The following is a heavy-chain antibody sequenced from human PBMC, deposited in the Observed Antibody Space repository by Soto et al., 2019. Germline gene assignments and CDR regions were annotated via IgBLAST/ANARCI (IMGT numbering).Heavy chain of an antibody. D-gene: IGHD6-19*01. V-gene: IGHV6-1*01. Sequence: SQTLSLTCAISGDSVSSNSAAWNWIRQSPSRGLEWLGRTYYRSKWYNDYAVSVKSRITINPDTSKNQFSLQLNSVTPEDTAVYYCARVVGSGWYVGSVPAPRDYYYYGMDVWRQGTTVTVSS. J-gene: IGHJ6*02. CDR3: ARVVGSGWYVGSVPAPRDYYYYGMDV. CDR1: GDSVSSNSAA. CDR2: TYYRSKWYN.